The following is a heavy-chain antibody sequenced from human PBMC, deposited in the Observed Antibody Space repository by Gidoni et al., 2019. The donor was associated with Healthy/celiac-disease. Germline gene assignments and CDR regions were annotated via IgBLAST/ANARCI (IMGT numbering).Heavy chain of an antibody. J-gene: IGHJ1*01. CDR2: ISGSGGST. V-gene: IGHV3-23*01. CDR3: AKGFPSYYDSSGYREYFQF. CDR1: GFTFSNYA. Sequence: EVQLLESGGGLVQPGGSLRLSCAASGFTFSNYAMSWVRQAPGKGLEWVSTISGSGGSTYYADSVKGRFTISRHNSKNTLYVQMNGLRAEDTAVYYCAKGFPSYYDSSGYREYFQFWGQGTLVTVSS. D-gene: IGHD3-22*01.